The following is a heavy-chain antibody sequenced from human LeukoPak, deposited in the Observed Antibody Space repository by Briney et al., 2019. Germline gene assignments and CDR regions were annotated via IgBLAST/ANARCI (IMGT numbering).Heavy chain of an antibody. Sequence: GSLRLSCAASGFTFSSYAMHWVRQAPGKGLEWVAVISYDGSNKYYADSVKGRFTISRDNSKNTLYLQMNSLRAEDTAVYYCARGLEANYFDYWGQGTLVTVSS. CDR2: ISYDGSNK. D-gene: IGHD3-3*01. CDR3: ARGLEANYFDY. J-gene: IGHJ4*02. CDR1: GFTFSSYA. V-gene: IGHV3-30-3*01.